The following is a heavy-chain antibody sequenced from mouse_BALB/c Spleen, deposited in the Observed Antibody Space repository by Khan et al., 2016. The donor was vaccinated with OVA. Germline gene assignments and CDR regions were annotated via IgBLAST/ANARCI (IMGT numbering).Heavy chain of an antibody. V-gene: IGHV2-2*02. Sequence: QVQLKESGPGLVQPSQSLSITCTVSGFSLANYSVHWVRQSPGKGLEWLGVIWSAGSTDYNAAFMSRLTINKDNSRSHVFFKMNSLQPNDTAIYYWARRGYDYGRGALFAYWGQGTRVTVSA. CDR2: IWSAGST. J-gene: IGHJ3*01. CDR1: GFSLANYS. D-gene: IGHD2-4*01. CDR3: ARRGYDYGRGALFAY.